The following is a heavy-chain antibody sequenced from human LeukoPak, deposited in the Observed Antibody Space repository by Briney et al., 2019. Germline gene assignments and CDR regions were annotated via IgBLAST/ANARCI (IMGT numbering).Heavy chain of an antibody. V-gene: IGHV3-30*04. Sequence: PGGSLRLSCAASGFTFSSYAMHWVRQAPGKGLEWVAVISYDGSNKYYADSVKGRFTISRDNSKNTLYLQMNSLRAEDTAVYYCARGPEYSSSCYDYWGQGTLVTVSS. CDR2: ISYDGSNK. CDR1: GFTFSSYA. CDR3: ARGPEYSSSCYDY. D-gene: IGHD6-6*01. J-gene: IGHJ4*02.